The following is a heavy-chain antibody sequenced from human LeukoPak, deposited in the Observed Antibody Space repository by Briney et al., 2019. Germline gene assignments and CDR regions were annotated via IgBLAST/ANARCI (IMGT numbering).Heavy chain of an antibody. CDR2: ISWNSGSI. CDR3: AKEGALNYYDSSGYFPNYFDY. V-gene: IGHV3-9*01. D-gene: IGHD3-22*01. CDR1: GFTFDDYA. J-gene: IGHJ4*02. Sequence: SLRLSCAASGFTFDDYAMHWVRQAPGKGLKWVSGISWNSGSIGYADSVKGRFTISRDNATNPLYLQMNSLRAEDTALYYCAKEGALNYYDSSGYFPNYFDYWGPGALVTVSS.